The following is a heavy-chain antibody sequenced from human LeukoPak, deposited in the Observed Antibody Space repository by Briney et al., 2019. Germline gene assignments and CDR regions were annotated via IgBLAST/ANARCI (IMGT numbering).Heavy chain of an antibody. V-gene: IGHV5-51*01. CDR3: ARGVVPAAIDRFDP. CDR2: IYTGDSDT. D-gene: IGHD2-2*02. Sequence: GESLKISCKGSGYSFTSYCIGWVRQMPGKGLEWMGIIYTGDSDTRYSPSFQGQVTISADKSISTAYLQWSSLQASDTAMYYCARGVVPAAIDRFDPWGQGTLVTVSS. CDR1: GYSFTSYC. J-gene: IGHJ5*02.